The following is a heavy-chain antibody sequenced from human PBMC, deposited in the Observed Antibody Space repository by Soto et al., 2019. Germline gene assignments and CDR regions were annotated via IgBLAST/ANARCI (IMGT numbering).Heavy chain of an antibody. V-gene: IGHV3-74*01. Sequence: EVQLVESGGGLVQPGGSLRLSCAASRFTFSNYWMHWVRQPPGKGLLWVSRINPDGSSTNYAGSVEGRFTVSRDNAKNTLYLQMNSLTDGDTAEYYCVRGTSDWYGIDFWGQGTLVTVAS. CDR1: RFTFSNYW. CDR3: VRGTSDWYGIDF. J-gene: IGHJ4*02. CDR2: INPDGSST. D-gene: IGHD3-9*01.